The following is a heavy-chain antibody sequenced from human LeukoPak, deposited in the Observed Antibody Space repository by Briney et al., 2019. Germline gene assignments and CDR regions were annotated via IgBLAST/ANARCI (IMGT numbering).Heavy chain of an antibody. CDR3: ARDRVVVPAAFDY. V-gene: IGHV1-2*02. J-gene: IGHJ4*02. CDR2: INLNSGGT. Sequence: GASVKVSCKASGYTFTAYYMHWGRQAPGQGLEWMGWINLNSGGTNYAQKFKGRVTMTRDTSISTAYMKLSRLRSDDTAVYYCARDRVVVPAAFDYWGQGTLVTVSS. CDR1: GYTFTAYY. D-gene: IGHD2-2*01.